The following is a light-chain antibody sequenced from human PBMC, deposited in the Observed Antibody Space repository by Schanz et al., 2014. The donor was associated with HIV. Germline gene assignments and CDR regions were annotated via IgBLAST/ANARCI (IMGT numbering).Light chain of an antibody. Sequence: QLVLTQPPSASGTPGQRVTISCSGSSSSIKTNTVNWFQQLPGTAPKLLIYNTYHRPSGVPDRFSGSESGTSASLTISGLQSEDEADYYCAAWDDSLSGRVFGGGTKLTVL. CDR1: SSSIKTNT. CDR3: AAWDDSLSGRV. V-gene: IGLV1-44*01. J-gene: IGLJ3*02. CDR2: NTY.